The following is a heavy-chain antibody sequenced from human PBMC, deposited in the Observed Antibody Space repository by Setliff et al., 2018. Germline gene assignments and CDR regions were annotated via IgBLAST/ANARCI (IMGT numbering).Heavy chain of an antibody. J-gene: IGHJ3*02. V-gene: IGHV3-7*04. Sequence: PGGSLRLSCSVSGFTFGIYWMSWVRQAPGKGLEWVANIKGDGSEKYYVDPVKGRFAVSRDNAKNSLFLQMDSLTVEDTAVYYCGRAGKPYAIDIWGQGTMVTVSS. CDR3: GRAGKPYAIDI. CDR2: IKGDGSEK. CDR1: GFTFGIYW.